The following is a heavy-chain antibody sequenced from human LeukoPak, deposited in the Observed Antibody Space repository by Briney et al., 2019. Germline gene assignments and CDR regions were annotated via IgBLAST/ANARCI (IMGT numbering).Heavy chain of an antibody. CDR3: AKDLFEYYYDSSGSEFDY. J-gene: IGHJ4*02. D-gene: IGHD3-22*01. CDR1: GFTFSSYG. CDR2: ISYDGSNK. V-gene: IGHV3-30*18. Sequence: GRSLRLSRAASGFTFSSYGMHWVRQAPGKGLEWVAVISYDGSNKYYADSVKGRFTISRDNSKNTLYLQMNSLRAEDTAVYYCAKDLFEYYYDSSGSEFDYWGQGTLVTVSS.